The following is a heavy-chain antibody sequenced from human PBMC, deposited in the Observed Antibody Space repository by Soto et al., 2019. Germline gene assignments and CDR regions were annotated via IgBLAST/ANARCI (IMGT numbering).Heavy chain of an antibody. D-gene: IGHD6-19*01. CDR2: INAGNGNT. CDR1: GYTFTSYA. Sequence: QVQLVQSGAEVKKPGASVKVSSKASGYTFTSYAMHWVRQAPGQRLEWMGWINAGNGNTKYSQKFQGRVTITRDTAASTAYMELSSLRSEVTAVYYCAYADSRSGWFGVGDWGQGPLVTASS. V-gene: IGHV1-3*01. CDR3: AYADSRSGWFGVGD. J-gene: IGHJ4*02.